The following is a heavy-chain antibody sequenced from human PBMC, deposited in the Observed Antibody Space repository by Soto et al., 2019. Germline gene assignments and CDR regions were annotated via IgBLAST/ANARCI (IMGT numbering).Heavy chain of an antibody. J-gene: IGHJ4*02. CDR1: GFTFSSDA. V-gene: IGHV3-30-3*01. CDR2: ISYDGSNK. CDR3: ARDVFASRGYSYDFDY. D-gene: IGHD5-18*01. Sequence: GGSLRLSCAASGFTFSSDAMHWVRQAPGKGLEWVAVISYDGSNKYYADSVKGRFTISRDNSKNTLYLQMNSLRAEDTAVYYCARDVFASRGYSYDFDYWGQGTLVTVSS.